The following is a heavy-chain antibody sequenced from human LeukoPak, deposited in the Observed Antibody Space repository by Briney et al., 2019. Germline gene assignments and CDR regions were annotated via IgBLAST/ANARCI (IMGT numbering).Heavy chain of an antibody. CDR3: AKGPLSTVYYGEH. J-gene: IGHJ1*01. V-gene: IGHV3-23*01. D-gene: IGHD4-17*01. CDR2: ISGTADRT. Sequence: PGGSLRLSCVASGFTFSDYAMSWVRQAPGKGLEWVSAISGTADRTYYVGSVKGRFTVSRDNSKNMVYLQMSGLRTEDTAVYYCAKGPLSTVYYGEHWGQGTLVTVSS. CDR1: GFTFSDYA.